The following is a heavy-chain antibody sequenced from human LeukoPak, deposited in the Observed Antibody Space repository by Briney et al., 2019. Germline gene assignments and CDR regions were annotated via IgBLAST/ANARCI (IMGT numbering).Heavy chain of an antibody. V-gene: IGHV5-51*01. CDR3: ARLFSDFVSYYYYMDV. CDR1: GYSFTTYW. J-gene: IGHJ6*03. CDR2: IYPGDSDT. Sequence: GESLKISCKGSGYSFTTYWIGWVRQMSGKGLEWMGIIYPGDSDTRYSPSFQGQVTISADKSISTAYLQWSSLKASDTAMYYCARLFSDFVSYYYYMDVWGKGTTVTVSS. D-gene: IGHD2/OR15-2a*01.